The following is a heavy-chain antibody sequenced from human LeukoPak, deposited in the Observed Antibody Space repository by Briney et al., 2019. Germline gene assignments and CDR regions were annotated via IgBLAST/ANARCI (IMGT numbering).Heavy chain of an antibody. J-gene: IGHJ4*02. CDR1: GFTFSNYD. CDR2: IGSSGSPI. Sequence: GGSLRLSCAASGFTFSNYDMNWVRQAPGKGLEWGSFIGSSGSPIYYADSVKGRFTISRDNAKNSLYLQMSSLRVEDTAVYYCARGPAGDPFDHWGQGTLVTVSS. CDR3: ARGPAGDPFDH. V-gene: IGHV3-48*03. D-gene: IGHD3-16*01.